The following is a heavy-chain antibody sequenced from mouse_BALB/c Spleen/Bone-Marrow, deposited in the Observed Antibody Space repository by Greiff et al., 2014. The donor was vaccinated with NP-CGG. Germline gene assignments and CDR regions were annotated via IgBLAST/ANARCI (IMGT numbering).Heavy chain of an antibody. CDR1: GYSFTGYY. D-gene: IGHD2-10*02. V-gene: IGHV1S30*01. Sequence: EVQLVESGPEPVKPGPSVKISCKASGYSFTGYYMHWVKQSHGKSLEWIGEINPYNGGTSYNQKFKGKATLTVDTSSSTAFMELHSLTSEDSLVYYCARQLYGNYAYWGQGTLVTVSA. CDR3: ARQLYGNYAY. J-gene: IGHJ3*01. CDR2: INPYNGGT.